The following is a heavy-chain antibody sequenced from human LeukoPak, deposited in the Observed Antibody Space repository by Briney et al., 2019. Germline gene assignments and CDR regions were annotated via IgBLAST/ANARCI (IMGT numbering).Heavy chain of an antibody. CDR1: GFTFSSYS. Sequence: GGSLRLSCAASGFTFSSYSMNWVRQAPGKGLEWVSSISSSSRYIYNADSLKGRFTISRDNAKNSLYLQMNSLRAVDTAVYYCARSYVGLGAPDYWGQGTLVTVSS. V-gene: IGHV3-21*01. D-gene: IGHD1-26*01. CDR2: ISSSSRYI. CDR3: ARSYVGLGAPDY. J-gene: IGHJ4*02.